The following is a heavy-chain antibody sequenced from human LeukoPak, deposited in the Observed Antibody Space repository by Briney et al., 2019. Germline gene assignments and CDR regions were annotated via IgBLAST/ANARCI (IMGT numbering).Heavy chain of an antibody. CDR1: GFTFSSYG. Sequence: GGSLRLSCAASGFTFSSYGMHWVRQAPGKGLEWVAFIRYDGSNKYYADSVKGRFTISRDNSKNTLYLQMNSLRAEDTAVYYCAKDLRLHITIPINWFDPWGQGTLVTVSS. CDR2: IRYDGSNK. V-gene: IGHV3-30*02. J-gene: IGHJ5*02. D-gene: IGHD3-3*01. CDR3: AKDLRLHITIPINWFDP.